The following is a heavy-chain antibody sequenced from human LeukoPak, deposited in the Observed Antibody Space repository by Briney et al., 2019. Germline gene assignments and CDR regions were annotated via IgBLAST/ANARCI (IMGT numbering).Heavy chain of an antibody. J-gene: IGHJ4*02. V-gene: IGHV4-59*08. CDR3: ARLGGSGNFDY. D-gene: IGHD1-26*01. CDR1: GGSISSSY. CDR2: IYYSGST. Sequence: SETLSLTCSISGGSISSSYWSWIRQPPGKGLEWIGYIYYSGSTNYNPSLKSRVTISVDTSKNQFSLKLSSVTAADTAVYYCARLGGSGNFDYWGQGTLVPVSS.